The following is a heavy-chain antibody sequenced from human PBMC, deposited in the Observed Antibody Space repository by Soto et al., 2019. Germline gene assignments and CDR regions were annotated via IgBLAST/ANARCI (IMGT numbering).Heavy chain of an antibody. CDR1: GFTFSSYA. V-gene: IGHV3-23*01. J-gene: IGHJ5*02. D-gene: IGHD3-9*01. CDR3: AKDTAAHYDILTASYNWFDP. CDR2: ISGSGGST. Sequence: GGSLRLSCAASGFTFSSYAMSWVRQAPGKGLEWVSAISGSGGSTYYADSVKGRFTISRDNSKNTLYLQMNSLRAEDTAVYYCAKDTAAHYDILTASYNWFDPWGQGTLVTVSS.